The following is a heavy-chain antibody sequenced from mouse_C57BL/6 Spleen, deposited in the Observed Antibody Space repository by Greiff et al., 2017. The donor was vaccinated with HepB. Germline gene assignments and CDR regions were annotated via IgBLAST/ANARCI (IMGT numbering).Heavy chain of an antibody. Sequence: QVQLQQPGAELVRPGSSVKLSCKASGYTFTSYWMDWVKQRPGQGLEWIGNIYPCNSDTNYNQKFKDKATLTVDKSSSTASMQLSSLTSEDSAVYYCTRSARDYWGQGTSVTVSS. J-gene: IGHJ4*01. V-gene: IGHV1-61*01. CDR1: GYTFTSYW. CDR3: TRSARDY. CDR2: IYPCNSDT.